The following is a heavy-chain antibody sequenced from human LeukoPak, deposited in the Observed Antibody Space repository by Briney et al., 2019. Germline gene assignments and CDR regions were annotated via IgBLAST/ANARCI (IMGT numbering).Heavy chain of an antibody. CDR3: ARDRSTGAFDI. D-gene: IGHD2-8*02. V-gene: IGHV1-69*13. J-gene: IGHJ3*02. CDR2: IIPIFGTA. Sequence: VASVKVSCKASGGTFSSYAISWVRQAPGQGVEWMGGIIPIFGTANYAQKFQGRVTITEDESTSTAYMELSSLRSEDTAVYYCARDRSTGAFDIWGQGTMVTVSS. CDR1: GGTFSSYA.